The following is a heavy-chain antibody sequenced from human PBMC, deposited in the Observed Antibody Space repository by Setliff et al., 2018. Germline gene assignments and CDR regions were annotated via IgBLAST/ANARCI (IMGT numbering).Heavy chain of an antibody. CDR3: AISTLSICTGGNCPNAFDV. CDR1: GYTFRSYG. J-gene: IGHJ3*01. CDR2: XXXXXXXX. Sequence: ASVKVSCKSSGYTFRSYGLSWVRQAPGQGLEWXGWXXXXXXXXXXXPXVXGRVXXTTDTSTGTASMELRSLRSDDTAIYYCAISTLSICTGGNCPNAFDVWGQGTVVTVSS. D-gene: IGHD2-8*02. V-gene: IGHV1-18*01.